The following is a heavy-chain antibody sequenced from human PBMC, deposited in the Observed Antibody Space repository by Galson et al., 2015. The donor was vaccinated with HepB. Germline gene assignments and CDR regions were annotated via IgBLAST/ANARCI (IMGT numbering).Heavy chain of an antibody. CDR1: GVNFSDAW. Sequence: LRLSCAAPGVNFSDAWVSWVRQAPGKGLEWVGRIKSKTAGGTIDYAAPVKDRFTISRDDSKNTLYLQISSLKTEDSAVYYCTEEVTSAFDIWGQGTVVTVS. J-gene: IGHJ3*02. CDR2: IKSKTAGGTI. D-gene: IGHD2-21*02. CDR3: TEEVTSAFDI. V-gene: IGHV3-15*05.